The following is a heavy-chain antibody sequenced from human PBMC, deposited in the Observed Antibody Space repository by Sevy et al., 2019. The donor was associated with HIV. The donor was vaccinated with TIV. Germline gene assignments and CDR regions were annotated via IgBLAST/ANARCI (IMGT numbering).Heavy chain of an antibody. D-gene: IGHD3-22*01. J-gene: IGHJ4*02. CDR3: AGENYYDSEGYPFEY. CDR1: GSTFNTYV. V-gene: IGHV3-23*01. CDR2: ISASGGYT. Sequence: GGSLRLSCVASGSTFNTYVMTWVRQAPGKGLGWVSTISASGGYTYYADSVKGRFTISRDNSKNTVDLLMISLRAEDTAVYYCAGENYYDSEGYPFEYWGQGTLVTVSS.